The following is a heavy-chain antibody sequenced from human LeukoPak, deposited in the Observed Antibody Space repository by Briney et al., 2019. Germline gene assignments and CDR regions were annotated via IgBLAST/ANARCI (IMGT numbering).Heavy chain of an antibody. V-gene: IGHV1-2*02. CDR3: ARDPGYCSSTSCYHYYYYYYMDV. D-gene: IGHD2-2*03. CDR2: INPNSGGT. Sequence: ASVKVSCKASGGTFSSYAISWVRQAPGQGLEWMGWINPNSGGTNYAQKFQGRVTMTRDTSISTAYMELSRLRSDDTAVYYCARDPGYCSSTSCYHYYYYYYMDVWGKGTTVTVSS. J-gene: IGHJ6*03. CDR1: GGTFSSYA.